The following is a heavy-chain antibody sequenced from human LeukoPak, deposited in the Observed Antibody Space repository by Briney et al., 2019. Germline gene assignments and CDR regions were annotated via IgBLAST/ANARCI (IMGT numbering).Heavy chain of an antibody. CDR2: ISSDGGGA. V-gene: IGHV3-64D*06. Sequence: PGGSLRLSCSASGFTFSSYAIHWVRQAPGKGLEYVSAISSDGGGAYYADSAEGRFTISRDNSKNTLYLQMSSLRADDTAVYYCVKDLRSGNWFDPWGQGTLVTVSS. J-gene: IGHJ5*02. CDR3: VKDLRSGNWFDP. CDR1: GFTFSSYA. D-gene: IGHD3-10*01.